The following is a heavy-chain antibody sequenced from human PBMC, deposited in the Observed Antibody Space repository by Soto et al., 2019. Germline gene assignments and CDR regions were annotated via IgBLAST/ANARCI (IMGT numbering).Heavy chain of an antibody. J-gene: IGHJ5*02. D-gene: IGHD3-22*01. CDR2: ISSSSSAI. CDR1: GFTFSRDS. V-gene: IGHV3-48*02. Sequence: GGSLRLSCAAPGFTFSRDSMNWVGQASGKGLEWVSYISSSSSAIYYADSVKGRFTISRDNAKNSLYLQMNSLRDEDTAVYYCAREHGRVSYYDSSGYRVTLEGAEKNWFDPWGQGTLLTVSS. CDR3: AREHGRVSYYDSSGYRVTLEGAEKNWFDP.